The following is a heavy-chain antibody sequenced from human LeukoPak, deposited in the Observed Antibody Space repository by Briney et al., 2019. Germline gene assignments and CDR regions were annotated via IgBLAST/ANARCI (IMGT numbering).Heavy chain of an antibody. J-gene: IGHJ5*02. CDR2: INPGNGNP. CDR1: GYTFTTYV. Sequence: ASVKVSCKASGYTFTTYVIHWVRQAPGQRLEWMGCINPGNGNPKYSQEFQGRVTITRDTSASTAYMELSSLRSEDMAVYYCARGAKFRSYGTGTFFTSLPFDPWGQGTLVTVSS. V-gene: IGHV1-3*03. D-gene: IGHD3-10*01. CDR3: ARGAKFRSYGTGTFFTSLPFDP.